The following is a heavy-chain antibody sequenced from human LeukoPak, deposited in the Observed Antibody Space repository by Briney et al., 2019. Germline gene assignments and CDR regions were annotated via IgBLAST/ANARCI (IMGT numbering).Heavy chain of an antibody. Sequence: GGFLRLSCAASGFTFSSYAVSWVRQAPGKGLEWVSAISGSGGSTYYADSVKGRFTISRDKSKNTLYLQVNSLRAEDTAVYYCAKDWGAYCGGDCYGFDYWGQGTLVTVSS. V-gene: IGHV3-23*01. D-gene: IGHD2-21*02. CDR1: GFTFSSYA. CDR3: AKDWGAYCGGDCYGFDY. CDR2: ISGSGGST. J-gene: IGHJ4*02.